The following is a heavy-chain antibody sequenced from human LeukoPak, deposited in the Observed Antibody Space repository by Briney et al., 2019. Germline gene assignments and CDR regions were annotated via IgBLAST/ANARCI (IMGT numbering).Heavy chain of an antibody. CDR3: ERDERYCNGDNHYPDLGY. D-gene: IGHD2-15*01. J-gene: IGHJ4*02. Sequence: GASVKVSCKASGYTFTGYYLFWVRQAPGQGLEWMGWINPNTGDTKYGQKFQGRVTLTRDTSIRTTYMELSSLRSDDTAVYYCERDERYCNGDNHYPDLGYWGQGTLVTVSS. CDR2: INPNTGDT. CDR1: GYTFTGYY. V-gene: IGHV1-2*02.